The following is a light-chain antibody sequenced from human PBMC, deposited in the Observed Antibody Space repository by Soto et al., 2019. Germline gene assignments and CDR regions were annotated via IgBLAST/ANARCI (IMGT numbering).Light chain of an antibody. CDR3: QQYGSSPWT. CDR1: RSVSSSY. V-gene: IGKV3-20*01. CDR2: GTS. J-gene: IGKJ1*01. Sequence: EIVLTQSPATLSLSPGERATLSCRASRSVSSSYLAWYQQKPGQAPRLLIYGTSNRATGIPDRFSGSGSGTDFTLTISRLEPEDFVIYYCQQYGSSPWTFGQGTKVDIK.